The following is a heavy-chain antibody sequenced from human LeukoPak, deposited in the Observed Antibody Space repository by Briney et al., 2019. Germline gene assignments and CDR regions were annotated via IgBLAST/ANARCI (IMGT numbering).Heavy chain of an antibody. CDR2: ISGSGGST. D-gene: IGHD3-22*01. J-gene: IGHJ4*02. V-gene: IGHV3-23*01. CDR1: GFTFSSYA. CDR3: AREADLRLDSSGYLLPDSGYFDY. Sequence: QSGGSLRLSCAASGFTFSSYAMSWVRQAPGKGLEWVSAISGSGGSTYYADSVKGRFTISRDNSKNTLYLQMGSLRAEDMAVYYCAREADLRLDSSGYLLPDSGYFDYWGQGTLVTVSS.